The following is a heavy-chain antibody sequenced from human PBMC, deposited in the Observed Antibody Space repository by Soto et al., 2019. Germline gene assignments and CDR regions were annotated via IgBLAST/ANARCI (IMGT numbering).Heavy chain of an antibody. D-gene: IGHD2-15*01. J-gene: IGHJ4*02. Sequence: PSETLSLTCTVSGGSTSSGNYYWSWIRQPPGKGLEWIGFISYSGSAYYNPSLKSRVTISVDTSKNQFSLNLGFVTAADTAVYYCATMGTPATGLYYFDYWGQGTLVTVSS. CDR3: ATMGTPATGLYYFDY. V-gene: IGHV4-30-4*01. CDR2: ISYSGSA. CDR1: GGSTSSGNYY.